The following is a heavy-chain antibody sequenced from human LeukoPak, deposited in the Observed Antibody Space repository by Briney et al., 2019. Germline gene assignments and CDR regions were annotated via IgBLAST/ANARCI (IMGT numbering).Heavy chain of an antibody. Sequence: KISCKGSGYSFTSYWISWVRQAPGQGLEWMGGIIPIFGTANYAQKFQGRVTITADESTSTAYMELSSLRSEDTAVYYCARSTYYDFRYFDYWGQGTLVTVSS. CDR2: IIPIFGTA. CDR3: ARSTYYDFRYFDY. CDR1: GYSFTSYW. J-gene: IGHJ4*02. D-gene: IGHD3-3*01. V-gene: IGHV1-69*01.